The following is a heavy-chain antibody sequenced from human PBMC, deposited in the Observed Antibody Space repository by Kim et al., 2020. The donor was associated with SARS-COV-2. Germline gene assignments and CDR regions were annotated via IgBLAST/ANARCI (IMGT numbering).Heavy chain of an antibody. Sequence: SETLSLTCTVSGGSISSYYWSWIRQPPGKGLEWIGYIYYSGSTNYNPSLKSRVTISVDTSKNQFSLKLSSVTAAATAVYYCARDNREGLQDTANWYFSL. J-gene: IGHJ2*01. D-gene: IGHD3-3*01. CDR3: ARDNREGLQDTANWYFSL. V-gene: IGHV4-59*01. CDR2: IYYSGST. CDR1: GGSISSYY.